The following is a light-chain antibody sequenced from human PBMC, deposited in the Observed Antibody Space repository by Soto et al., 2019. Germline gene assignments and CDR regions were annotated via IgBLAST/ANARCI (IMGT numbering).Light chain of an antibody. CDR1: QSVSSSY. CDR3: QQYGSSPPTYT. J-gene: IGKJ2*01. V-gene: IGKV3-20*01. Sequence: EIVLTQSPGTLSLSPGERATLSCRASQSVSSSYLAWYQQKPGQAPRLLIYGASSRATGIPDRFSGSGSGTDFTLTISRLEPEGIAVYYCQQYGSSPPTYTFGQGTKLEIK. CDR2: GAS.